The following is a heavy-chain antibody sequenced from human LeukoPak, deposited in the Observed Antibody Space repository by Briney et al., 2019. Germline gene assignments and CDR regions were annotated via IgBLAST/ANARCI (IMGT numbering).Heavy chain of an antibody. D-gene: IGHD1-20*01. CDR2: FTASGGRT. CDR3: AKGGLLRGSLTGTTD. CDR1: GFTFSNYA. V-gene: IGHV3-23*01. J-gene: IGHJ4*02. Sequence: GGSLRLSCAASGFTFSNYAMTWVRQAPGKGLEWVSSFTASGGRTYYAELVKGRFTISRDNSKNTLYLQMNSLRAEDTAVYYCAKGGLLRGSLTGTTDWGQGTLVTVSS.